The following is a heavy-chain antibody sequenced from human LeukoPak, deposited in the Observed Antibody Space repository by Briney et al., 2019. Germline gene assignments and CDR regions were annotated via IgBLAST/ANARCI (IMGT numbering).Heavy chain of an antibody. D-gene: IGHD3-22*01. CDR2: IIPIFGTA. CDR1: GGTFSSYA. CDR3: ARGKTYYYDSSGYRNCDY. J-gene: IGHJ4*02. V-gene: IGHV1-69*13. Sequence: AASVKVSCKASGGTFSSYAISWVRQAPGQGLEWMGGIIPIFGTANYAQKFQGRVTITADESTSTAYMELSSLRSEDTAVYYCARGKTYYYDSSGYRNCDYWGQGTLVTVSS.